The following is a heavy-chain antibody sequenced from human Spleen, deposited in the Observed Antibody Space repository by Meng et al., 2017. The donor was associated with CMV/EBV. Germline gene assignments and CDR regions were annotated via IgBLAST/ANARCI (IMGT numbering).Heavy chain of an antibody. CDR3: ARESRRYSSSWPFDY. CDR2: IYTSGST. Sequence: GQLQESGPGLVKPSQTLSLTCTVSGGSISSYYWSWIRQPAGKGLEWIGRIYTSGSTNYNPSLKSRVTMSVDTSKNQFSLKLSSVTAADTAVYYCARESRRYSSSWPFDYWGQGTLVTVSS. J-gene: IGHJ4*02. CDR1: GGSISSYY. V-gene: IGHV4-4*07. D-gene: IGHD6-13*01.